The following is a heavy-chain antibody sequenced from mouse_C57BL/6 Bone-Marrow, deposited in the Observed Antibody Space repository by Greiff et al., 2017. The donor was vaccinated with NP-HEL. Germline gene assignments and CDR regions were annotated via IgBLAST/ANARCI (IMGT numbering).Heavy chain of an antibody. CDR2: IYPGSGST. D-gene: IGHD1-1*01. J-gene: IGHJ4*01. CDR1: GYTFTSYW. CDR3: AILLRTLYYAMDY. V-gene: IGHV1-55*01. Sequence: VQLQQSGAELVKPGASVKMSCKASGYTFTSYWITWVKQRPGQGLEWIGDIYPGSGSTNYNEKFKSKATLTVDTSYSTAYMQLSSLTSEDSAVYYCAILLRTLYYAMDYWGQGTSVTVSS.